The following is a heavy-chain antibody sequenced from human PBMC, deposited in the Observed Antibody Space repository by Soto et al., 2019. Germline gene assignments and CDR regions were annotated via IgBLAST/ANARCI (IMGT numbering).Heavy chain of an antibody. V-gene: IGHV4-31*03. CDR3: ARGVTMVRGVIHTPYFDY. CDR2: IYYSGST. J-gene: IGHJ4*02. Sequence: QVQLQESGPGLVKPSQTLSLTCTVSGGSISSGGYYWSWIRQHPGKGLEWIGYIYYSGSTYYNPSIKSRVTISLDTSKNQFSLKLSSVTAADTAVYYCARGVTMVRGVIHTPYFDYWGQGTLVTVSS. CDR1: GGSISSGGYY. D-gene: IGHD3-10*01.